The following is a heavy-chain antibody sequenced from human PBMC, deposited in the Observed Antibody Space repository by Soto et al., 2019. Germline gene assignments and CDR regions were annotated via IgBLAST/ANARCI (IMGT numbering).Heavy chain of an antibody. CDR3: ARDHYDIVTGSYGLRARIYYGMDV. V-gene: IGHV1-69*13. CDR2: IIPIFGTA. J-gene: IGHJ6*02. D-gene: IGHD3-9*01. Sequence: ASVKVSCKASGGTFSSYAISWVRQAPGQGLEWMGGIIPIFGTANYAQKFQGRVTITADESTSTAYMELSSLRSEDTAVYYCARDHYDIVTGSYGLRARIYYGMDVWGQGTTVTVSS. CDR1: GGTFSSYA.